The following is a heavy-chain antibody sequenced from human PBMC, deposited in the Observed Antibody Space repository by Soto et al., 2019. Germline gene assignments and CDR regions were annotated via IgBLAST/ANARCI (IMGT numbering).Heavy chain of an antibody. D-gene: IGHD3-10*01. CDR2: INAGNGNT. J-gene: IGHJ5*02. V-gene: IGHV1-3*01. CDR1: GYTFTSYA. Sequence: ASVKVSCKASGYTFTSYAMHWVRQAPGQRLEWMGWINAGNGNTKYSQKFQGRVTITRDTSASTAYMELSSLRSEDTAVYYCDRGSGVNCFDPWGQGTLVTVSS. CDR3: DRGSGVNCFDP.